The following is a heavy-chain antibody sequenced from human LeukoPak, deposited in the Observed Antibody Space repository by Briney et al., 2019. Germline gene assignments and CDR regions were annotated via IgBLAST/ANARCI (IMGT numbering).Heavy chain of an antibody. CDR1: GFTFSSSA. D-gene: IGHD2-15*01. Sequence: GGSPRLSCAASGFTFSSSAMSWVRQAPGKGLEWVSAISNNGGYTYYADSVQGRFTISRDNFKSTLCLQMNSLRAEDTAVYYCAKQLGYCSDGSCYFPYWGQGTLVTVSS. CDR2: ISNNGGYT. V-gene: IGHV3-23*01. J-gene: IGHJ4*02. CDR3: AKQLGYCSDGSCYFPY.